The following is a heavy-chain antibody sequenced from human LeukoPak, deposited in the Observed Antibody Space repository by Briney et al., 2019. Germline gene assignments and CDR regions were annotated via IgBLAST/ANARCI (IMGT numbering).Heavy chain of an antibody. V-gene: IGHV3-48*03. CDR3: ARGGDSSGWYLSY. J-gene: IGHJ4*02. CDR2: ISTSGSTI. Sequence: GGSRRLSCAASGFTFSSYEMNWVRQAPGKGLEWISYISTSGSTIYYADSVKGRFTISRDNAKNSLYLQLNSLRAEDTAVYYCARGGDSSGWYLSYWGQGTLVTVSS. D-gene: IGHD6-19*01. CDR1: GFTFSSYE.